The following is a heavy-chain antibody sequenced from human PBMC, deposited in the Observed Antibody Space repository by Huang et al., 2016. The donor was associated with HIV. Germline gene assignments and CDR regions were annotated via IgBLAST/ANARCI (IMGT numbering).Heavy chain of an antibody. J-gene: IGHJ6*03. D-gene: IGHD5-18*01. V-gene: IGHV1-18*01. CDR3: ARGGGIQLWLLGYYYMDV. CDR2: SSVYDGNT. CDR1: GYTFISFG. Sequence: QVQLVQSGAEVKKPGASVKVSCKASGYTFISFGISWVRQAAGQGLEWVGGSSVYDGNTKFAQKFQGRLTMTTDTSTSTAYMELRSLRSDDTAVYYCARGGGIQLWLLGYYYMDVWGNGTTVTVSS.